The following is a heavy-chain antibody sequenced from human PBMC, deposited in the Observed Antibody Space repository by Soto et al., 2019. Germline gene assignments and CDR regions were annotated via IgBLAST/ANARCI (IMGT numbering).Heavy chain of an antibody. D-gene: IGHD6-19*01. V-gene: IGHV4-31*03. CDR1: GGSISSGGYY. J-gene: IGHJ1*01. CDR2: IYYSGST. Sequence: SETLSLTCTVSGGSISSGGYYWSWIRQLPGKGLEWIGYIYYSGSTYYNPSLKSRVTISVDTSKNQFSLKLSSVTAADTAVYYCARSSVAGAGYFQHWGQGTQVTVSS. CDR3: ARSSVAGAGYFQH.